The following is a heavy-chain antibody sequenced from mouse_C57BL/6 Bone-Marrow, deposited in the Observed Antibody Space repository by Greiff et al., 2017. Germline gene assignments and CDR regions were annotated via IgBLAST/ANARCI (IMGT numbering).Heavy chain of an antibody. Sequence: EVQRVESGAELVKPGASVKLSCTASGFNIKDYYMHWVKQRTEQGLEWIGRIDPEDGETKYAPKFQGKATITADTSSNTAYLQLSSLTSEDTAVYYCASSYYYGSSPIGYFDVWGTGTTVTVSS. CDR2: IDPEDGET. J-gene: IGHJ1*03. CDR3: ASSYYYGSSPIGYFDV. D-gene: IGHD1-1*01. CDR1: GFNIKDYY. V-gene: IGHV14-2*01.